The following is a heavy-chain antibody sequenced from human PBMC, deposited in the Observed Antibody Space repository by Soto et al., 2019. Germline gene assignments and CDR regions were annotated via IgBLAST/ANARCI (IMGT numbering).Heavy chain of an antibody. Sequence: QVQLVQSGAEVKKPGSSVKVSCKASGGTFSSYAISWVRQAPGQGLEWMGGIIPIFGTANYAQKFQGRVTITADESTSTAYMELSSLRSEDTAVYYCARGHYYDSSGYYSNYYYYGMDVWGQGTTVTVSS. CDR1: GGTFSSYA. D-gene: IGHD3-22*01. V-gene: IGHV1-69*01. J-gene: IGHJ6*02. CDR2: IIPIFGTA. CDR3: ARGHYYDSSGYYSNYYYYGMDV.